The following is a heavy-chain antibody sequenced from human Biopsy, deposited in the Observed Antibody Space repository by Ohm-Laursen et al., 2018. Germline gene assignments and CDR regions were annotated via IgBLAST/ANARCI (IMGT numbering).Heavy chain of an antibody. CDR2: VYNGGIT. D-gene: IGHD3-3*01. J-gene: IGHJ5*02. Sequence: TLSLTCSVSGGSIISYYWTWIRQPPGKGLEWIGHVYNGGITNYNPSLKRRVTISKDTSKNQFSLQVNSVTAADTAVYYCARTPRDSFWSGSYKRGMWFDPWGQGTLVIASS. V-gene: IGHV4-59*01. CDR1: GGSIISYY. CDR3: ARTPRDSFWSGSYKRGMWFDP.